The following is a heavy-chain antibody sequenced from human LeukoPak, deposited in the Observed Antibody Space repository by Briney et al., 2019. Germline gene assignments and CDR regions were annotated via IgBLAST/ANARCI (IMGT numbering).Heavy chain of an antibody. CDR2: IYSDGSST. D-gene: IGHD3-10*01. CDR3: ARALDGSGSRSFDY. CDR1: GFTFSSHW. V-gene: IGHV3-74*01. J-gene: IGHJ4*02. Sequence: GGSLRLSCAGSGFTFSSHWIGWVRQAPGKGLVWVSRIYSDGSSTNYADSVKGRFTISRDNSKNTLYLQMNSLRAEDTAVYYCARALDGSGSRSFDYWGQGTLVTVSS.